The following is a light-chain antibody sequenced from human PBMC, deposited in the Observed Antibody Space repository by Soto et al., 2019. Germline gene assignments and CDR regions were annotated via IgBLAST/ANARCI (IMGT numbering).Light chain of an antibody. CDR3: SSFAGNNNLV. CDR1: SSDVGGYNY. Sequence: QSALTQPPPASGSPGQSVTISCTGTSSDVGGYNYVSWYQQHPGKAPKHMISEVSKRPSGVPDRFSGSKSGNTASLTVSGLQAEDEADYYCSSFAGNNNLVFGGGTKVTVL. CDR2: EVS. V-gene: IGLV2-8*01. J-gene: IGLJ2*01.